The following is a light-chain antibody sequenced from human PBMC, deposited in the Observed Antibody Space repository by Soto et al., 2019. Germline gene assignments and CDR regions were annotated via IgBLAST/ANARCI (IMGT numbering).Light chain of an antibody. V-gene: IGKV1-5*03. J-gene: IGKJ1*01. CDR2: KTS. CDR1: QTISSW. Sequence: DIQLTQSPSTLSASVGDRVTITCRASQTISSWLAWYQQKPGKAPNLLIYKTSNLESGVPSRVSGSGSGTDFTLTISSLQPDDFATYYCQYYNDYCWTFGQGTKVEIK. CDR3: QYYNDYCWT.